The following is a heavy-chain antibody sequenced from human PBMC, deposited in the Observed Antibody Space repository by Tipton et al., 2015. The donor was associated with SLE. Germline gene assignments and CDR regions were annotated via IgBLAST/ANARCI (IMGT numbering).Heavy chain of an antibody. J-gene: IGHJ3*01. CDR2: VDNDGRST. Sequence: SLRLSCEASGFTFSSYWMHWVRQVPGKGLEWVSRVDNDGRSTSYADSVKGRFTIFRDNVKNTLYVQMTSLRPEDTAIYYCVREPYGDGFEFWGQGTVVTVS. CDR3: VREPYGDGFEF. CDR1: GFTFSSYW. V-gene: IGHV3-74*01. D-gene: IGHD3-16*01.